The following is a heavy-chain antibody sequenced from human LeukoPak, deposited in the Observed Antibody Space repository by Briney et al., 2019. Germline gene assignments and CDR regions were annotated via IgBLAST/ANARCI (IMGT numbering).Heavy chain of an antibody. CDR1: GYTFTSYA. V-gene: IGHV1-3*01. Sequence: ASVKVSCKASGYTFTSYAMHWVRQAPGQRLEWMGCINAGNGNTKYSQKFQGRVTITRDTSASTAYMELSSLRSEDTAVYYCARGGGYSSGWYLPPFDYWGQGTLVTVSS. CDR2: INAGNGNT. CDR3: ARGGGYSSGWYLPPFDY. D-gene: IGHD6-19*01. J-gene: IGHJ4*02.